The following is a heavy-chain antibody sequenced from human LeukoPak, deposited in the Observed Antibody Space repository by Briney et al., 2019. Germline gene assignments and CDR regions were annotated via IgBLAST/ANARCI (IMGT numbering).Heavy chain of an antibody. CDR1: GYTFTGYY. J-gene: IGHJ4*02. V-gene: IGHV1-2*02. Sequence: ASVKVSCKASGYTFTGYYMHWVRQAPGQGLEWMGWINPNSGGTNYAQKFQGRVTITRDMSTSTAYMELSSLRSEDTAVYYCAADRYDSSGYYHFDYWGQGTLVTVSS. CDR2: INPNSGGT. D-gene: IGHD3-22*01. CDR3: AADRYDSSGYYHFDY.